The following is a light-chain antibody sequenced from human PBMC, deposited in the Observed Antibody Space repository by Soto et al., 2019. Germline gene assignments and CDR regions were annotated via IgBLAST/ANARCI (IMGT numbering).Light chain of an antibody. CDR3: QQYGSSPVT. CDR2: GAS. J-gene: IGKJ5*01. V-gene: IGKV3-20*01. Sequence: EVVLTQYPGTLSLSPGERATLSCRASQSVSSSYLAWYQQKPGQAPRLLIYGASSRATSIPDRFSGSGSGTDFTLTISRLEPEDFAVYYCQQYGSSPVTFGQGTRLEN. CDR1: QSVSSSY.